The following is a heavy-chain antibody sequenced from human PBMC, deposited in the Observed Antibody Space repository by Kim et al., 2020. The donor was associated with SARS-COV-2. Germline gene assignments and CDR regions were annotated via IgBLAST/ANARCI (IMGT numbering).Heavy chain of an antibody. CDR1: GFAFDTFA. Sequence: GGSLRLSCAGSGFAFDTFAIPWVRQAPGKGLEWVSRFTFRAVDMYYADSIKGRFTTSRDNSNAYLLLQSMRGENKASCYYSKGLEYHAYRVVMDVWCQ. D-gene: IGHD2-2*01. J-gene: IGHJ6*02. V-gene: IGHV3-23*01. CDR2: FTFRAVDM. CDR3: SKGLEYHAYRVVMDV.